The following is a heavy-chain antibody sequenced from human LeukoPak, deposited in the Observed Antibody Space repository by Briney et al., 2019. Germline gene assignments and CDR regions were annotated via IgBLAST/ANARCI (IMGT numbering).Heavy chain of an antibody. Sequence: GRSLRLSCAASGFTFSNYGMHWVRQAPGKGLEWVAVISFDGSNKYYADSVKGRFTISRDNSKNTLYLQMNSLRAEDTAVYYCARTTTPHYYGSGSYALGYWGQGTLVTVPS. CDR2: ISFDGSNK. D-gene: IGHD3-10*01. J-gene: IGHJ4*02. CDR3: ARTTTPHYYGSGSYALGY. V-gene: IGHV3-30*03. CDR1: GFTFSNYG.